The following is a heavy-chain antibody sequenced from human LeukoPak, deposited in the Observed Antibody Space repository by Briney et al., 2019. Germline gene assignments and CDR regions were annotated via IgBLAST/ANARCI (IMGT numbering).Heavy chain of an antibody. CDR1: GLTFDDYG. CDR3: AREEGVAIFGVVYNWFDP. V-gene: IGHV3-20*01. CDR2: INWNGGST. D-gene: IGHD3-3*01. J-gene: IGHJ5*02. Sequence: PGGSLRLSCAASGLTFDDYGMSWVRQAPGKGLEWVSGINWNGGSTGYADSVKGRFTISRDNAKNSLYLQMNSLRAEDTALYHCAREEGVAIFGVVYNWFDPWGQGTLVTVSS.